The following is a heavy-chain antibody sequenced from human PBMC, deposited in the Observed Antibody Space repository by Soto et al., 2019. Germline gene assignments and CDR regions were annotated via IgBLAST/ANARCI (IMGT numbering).Heavy chain of an antibody. D-gene: IGHD3-3*01. J-gene: IGHJ4*02. CDR2: ISYDGNNK. V-gene: IGHV3-30*01. CDR3: AREARFWTGSLDY. Sequence: GGSLRLSCAASGFTSSYYAMHWVRQAPGKGLEWVTVISYDGNNKHYADSVKGRFTIFRDNSKNTLFLQMNSLRDEDTAVYYCAREARFWTGSLDYWGQGTLVTV. CDR1: GFTSSYYA.